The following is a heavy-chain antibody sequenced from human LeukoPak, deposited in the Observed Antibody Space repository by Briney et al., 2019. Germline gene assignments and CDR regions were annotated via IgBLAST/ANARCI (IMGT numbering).Heavy chain of an antibody. CDR3: ARDLRYRRFHSYYYYMDV. CDR2: INQDGSEK. J-gene: IGHJ6*03. CDR1: GFSFSSYW. Sequence: GGSLRLSCAASGFSFSSYWMSWVRQAPGKGLEWVANINQDGSEKYYVDSVKGRFTISRDNAKNSLYLQMNSLRAEDTAVYYCARDLRYRRFHSYYYYMDVWGKGTTVTVSS. V-gene: IGHV3-7*01. D-gene: IGHD1-26*01.